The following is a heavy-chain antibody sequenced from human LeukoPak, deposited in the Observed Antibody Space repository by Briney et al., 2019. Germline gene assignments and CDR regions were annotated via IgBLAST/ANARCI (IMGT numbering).Heavy chain of an antibody. CDR3: ARRSNRSGSPLRD. CDR1: GDSISSNNCF. J-gene: IGHJ4*01. CDR2: MCYSGAT. V-gene: IGHV4-39*07. D-gene: IGHD1-14*01. Sequence: SETLSLTCTVSGDSISSNNCFWGWIRQPPGKGLEWIGSMCYSGATYYNPPLKSRVTMSVDTSKKQFSLKLSSVTAADTGVYYCARRSNRSGSPLRDWGHGTLITVSS.